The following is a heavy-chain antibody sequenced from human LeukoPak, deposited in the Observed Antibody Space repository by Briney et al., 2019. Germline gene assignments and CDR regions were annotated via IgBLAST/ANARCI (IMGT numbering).Heavy chain of an antibody. V-gene: IGHV1-2*02. CDR2: INPNSGGT. D-gene: IGHD3-22*01. CDR1: GYTFTGYY. Sequence: ASVKVSCKASGYTFTGYYMHWVRQAPGQGLEWMGWINPNSGGTNYAQKFQGRVTMTRDASISTAYMELSRLRSDDTAVYYCARDGRSGYYSHFDYWGQGTLVTVSS. J-gene: IGHJ4*02. CDR3: ARDGRSGYYSHFDY.